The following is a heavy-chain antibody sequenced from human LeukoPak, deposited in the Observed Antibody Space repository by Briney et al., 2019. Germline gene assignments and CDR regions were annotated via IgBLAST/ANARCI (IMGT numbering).Heavy chain of an antibody. V-gene: IGHV3-23*01. CDR3: AKRIAAAAY. D-gene: IGHD6-13*01. Sequence: GGSLRLSCAASGFTFSSYAMSWVRQAPGKGLEWVSGISGSGDSTYYADSVKGRFTIFRDDSKNTLYLQMNSLRAEDTAVYYCAKRIAAAAYWGQGTLVTVSS. CDR2: ISGSGDST. CDR1: GFTFSSYA. J-gene: IGHJ4*02.